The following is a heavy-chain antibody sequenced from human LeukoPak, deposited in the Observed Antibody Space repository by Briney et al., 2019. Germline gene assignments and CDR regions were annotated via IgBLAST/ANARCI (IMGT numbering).Heavy chain of an antibody. Sequence: KTSETLSLTCTVSGYSISSGYYWGWIRQPPGQGLEWIGSIYHSGSTYYNPSLKSRVTISVDTSKNQFSLKLSSVTAADTAVYYCARVRGRYFDYWGQGTLVTVSS. J-gene: IGHJ4*02. CDR2: IYHSGST. V-gene: IGHV4-38-2*02. CDR3: ARVRGRYFDY. CDR1: GYSISSGYY.